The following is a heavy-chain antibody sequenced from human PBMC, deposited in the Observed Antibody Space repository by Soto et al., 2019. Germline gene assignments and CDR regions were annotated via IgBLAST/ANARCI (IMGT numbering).Heavy chain of an antibody. D-gene: IGHD1-26*01. J-gene: IGHJ5*02. CDR2: FYTTGRA. CDR3: ARVRLGIVGSTYMSWFDP. CDR1: GGSISSSY. Sequence: ETLSLTCSVSGGSISSSYWNWIRQPAGKGLEWIGRFYTTGRASYNPSLKGRLTLSGDTSKHQFSLRLGSVTAADTAVYYCARVRLGIVGSTYMSWFDPWGQGTLVTVSS. V-gene: IGHV4-4*07.